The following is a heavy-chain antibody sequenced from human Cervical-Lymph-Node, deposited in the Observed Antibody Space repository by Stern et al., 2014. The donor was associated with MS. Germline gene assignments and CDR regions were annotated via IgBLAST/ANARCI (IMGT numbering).Heavy chain of an antibody. CDR2: ISYNSGGI. J-gene: IGHJ4*02. D-gene: IGHD3-10*01. CDR3: AKGGSGSYWLFDY. Sequence: VQLVESGGGLVQPGRSLRLSCAASGFTFDDYAMHWVRQAPGKGLEWVSVISYNSGGIGYADSVKGRFTISRDNAKNSLYLQMNSLRPEDTALYYCAKGGSGSYWLFDYWGQGTLVTVSS. V-gene: IGHV3-9*01. CDR1: GFTFDDYA.